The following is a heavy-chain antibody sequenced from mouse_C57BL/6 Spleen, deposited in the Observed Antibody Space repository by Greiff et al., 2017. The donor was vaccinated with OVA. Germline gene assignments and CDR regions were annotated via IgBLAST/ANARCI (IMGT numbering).Heavy chain of an antibody. Sequence: VQLKESGGGLVKPGGSLKLSCAASGFTFSDYGMHWVRQAPEKGLEWVAYISSGSSTIYYAAPVKGRFTISRDNAKTTLFLQMTSLRSEDTAMYYCARRLSYHYFDDWGQGTTLTVSS. D-gene: IGHD6-1*01. CDR3: ARRLSYHYFDD. CDR1: GFTFSDYG. J-gene: IGHJ2*01. CDR2: ISSGSSTI. V-gene: IGHV5-17*01.